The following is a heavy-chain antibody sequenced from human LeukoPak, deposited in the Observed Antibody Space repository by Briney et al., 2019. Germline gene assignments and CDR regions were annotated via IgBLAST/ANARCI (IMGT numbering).Heavy chain of an antibody. CDR2: INPSGGST. D-gene: IGHD5-12*01. CDR1: GYTFSSYY. Sequence: ASVKVSCKTSGYTFSSYYIHWVRQAPGQGLEWMGIINPSGGSTNYAQKFQGRVTMTRDMSTSTVYMELSSLRSEDTAVYYCATNVPDGGYRPNWFDPWGQGTLVTVSS. V-gene: IGHV1-46*01. J-gene: IGHJ5*02. CDR3: ATNVPDGGYRPNWFDP.